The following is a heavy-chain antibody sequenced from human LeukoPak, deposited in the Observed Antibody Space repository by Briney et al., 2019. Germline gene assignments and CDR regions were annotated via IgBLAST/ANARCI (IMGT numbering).Heavy chain of an antibody. CDR3: ARDPNYSHYDILTGYYTPYYFDY. V-gene: IGHV3-48*04. Sequence: TGGSLRLSCAASGSTFSSHTMNGVRQAPGKGLEWISYISNTGSVIYYADSVKGRFTISRDNAKNSLYLQMNSLRAEDTAVYYCARDPNYSHYDILTGYYTPYYFDYWGRGTLVTVSS. CDR1: GSTFSSHT. J-gene: IGHJ4*02. CDR2: ISNTGSVI. D-gene: IGHD3-9*01.